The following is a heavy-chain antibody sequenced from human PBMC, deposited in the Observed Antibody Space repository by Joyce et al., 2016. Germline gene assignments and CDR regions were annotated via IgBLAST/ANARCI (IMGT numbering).Heavy chain of an antibody. CDR3: GGQGASRSAAFVV. D-gene: IGHD3-3*01. CDR1: GGSINSYD. CDR2: IYYSDKT. Sequence: QVQLQESGPGLLKPSETLSLTRTGSGGSINSYDWSWIWQSAGKGLDWIGYIYYSDKTNYNRSLKSRVAIAVDRSKKKFSLKLTSVTAGDAAVYYCGGQGASRSAAFVVWGQGTMVTVSS. J-gene: IGHJ3*01. V-gene: IGHV4-59*08.